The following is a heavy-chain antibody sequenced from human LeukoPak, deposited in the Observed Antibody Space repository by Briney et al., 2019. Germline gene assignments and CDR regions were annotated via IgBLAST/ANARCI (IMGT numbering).Heavy chain of an antibody. J-gene: IGHJ4*02. V-gene: IGHV3-21*01. Sequence: GGSLRLSCAASGFTFSSYSMNWVRQAPGKGLEWVSSISSSSSYIYYADSVKGRFTISRDNAKNSLYLQMNSLRAEDTAVYYCARAMDSSSWFLDYWGQGTLVTVSS. CDR2: ISSSSSYI. CDR3: ARAMDSSSWFLDY. CDR1: GFTFSSYS. D-gene: IGHD6-13*01.